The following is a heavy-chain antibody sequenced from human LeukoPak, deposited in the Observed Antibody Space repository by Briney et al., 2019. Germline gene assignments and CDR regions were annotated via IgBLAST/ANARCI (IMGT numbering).Heavy chain of an antibody. CDR3: ARAARGSTSV. CDR2: TIPIFGTA. Sequence: ASVKVSCKASGGTFSSYAISWVRQAPGQGLEWMGGTIPIFGTANYAQKYQGRVTITTDESTSTAYMELSSLRSEDTAVYYCARAARGSTSVWGQGTLVTVSS. V-gene: IGHV1-69*05. D-gene: IGHD2-2*01. CDR1: GGTFSSYA. J-gene: IGHJ4*02.